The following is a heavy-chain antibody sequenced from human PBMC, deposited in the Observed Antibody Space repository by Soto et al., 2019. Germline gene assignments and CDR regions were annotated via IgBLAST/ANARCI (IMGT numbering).Heavy chain of an antibody. V-gene: IGHV4-59*01. CDR2: IYYSGST. Sequence: PSETLSLTCTVSGGSISSYYWSWIRQPPWKGLEWIGYIYYSGSTNYNPSLKSRVTISVDTSKNQFSLKLSSVTAADTAVYYCARDLTAAPPFDYYYGMDVWGQGTTVTVSS. J-gene: IGHJ6*02. D-gene: IGHD6-6*01. CDR1: GGSISSYY. CDR3: ARDLTAAPPFDYYYGMDV.